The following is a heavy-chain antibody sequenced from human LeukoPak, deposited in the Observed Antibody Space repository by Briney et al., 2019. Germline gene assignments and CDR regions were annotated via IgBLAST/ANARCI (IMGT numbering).Heavy chain of an antibody. CDR1: GFAFSGYP. CDR2: MSYEAGDE. D-gene: IGHD6-25*01. V-gene: IGHV3-30*07. J-gene: IGHJ6*03. CDR3: ARAGAAWSRTHYYYFMDV. Sequence: GGSLRLSCAASGFAFSGYPVCGVRQAPGKGVEWVAFMSYEAGDEVYGDSVKGRFIISRDDSKNTLYLQMNSLRPEDTAVFYCARAGAAWSRTHYYYFMDVWGKETTVIVSS.